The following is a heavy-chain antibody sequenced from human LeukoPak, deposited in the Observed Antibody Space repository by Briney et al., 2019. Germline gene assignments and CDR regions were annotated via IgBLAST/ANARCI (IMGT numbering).Heavy chain of an antibody. CDR2: INPSGGST. V-gene: IGHV1-46*01. Sequence: ASVKVSCMASGYTFTSYYMHWVRQAPGQGLEWMGIINPSGGSTSYAQKFQGRVTMTRDTSTSTVYMELSSLRSEDTAVYYCARDKYYYDSSGYYDAFDIWGQGTMVTVSS. J-gene: IGHJ3*02. CDR3: ARDKYYYDSSGYYDAFDI. CDR1: GYTFTSYY. D-gene: IGHD3-22*01.